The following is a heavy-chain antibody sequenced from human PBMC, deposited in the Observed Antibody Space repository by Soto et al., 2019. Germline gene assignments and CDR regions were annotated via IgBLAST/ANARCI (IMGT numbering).Heavy chain of an antibody. CDR1: GFTFDDYA. CDR3: AKASSGWYLNFDY. D-gene: IGHD6-19*01. CDR2: ISWNSGSI. Sequence: GGSLRLSCAASGFTFDDYAMHCVRQAPGKGLEWVSGISWNSGSIGYADSVKGRFTISRDNAKNSLYLQMNSLRAEDTALYYCAKASSGWYLNFDYWGQGTLVTVSS. V-gene: IGHV3-9*01. J-gene: IGHJ4*02.